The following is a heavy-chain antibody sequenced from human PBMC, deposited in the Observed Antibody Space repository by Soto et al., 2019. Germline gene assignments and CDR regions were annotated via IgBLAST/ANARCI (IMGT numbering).Heavy chain of an antibody. V-gene: IGHV3-21*01. CDR2: ISSGGTYI. D-gene: IGHD1-26*01. J-gene: IGHJ5*02. Sequence: EVQVMESGGGLVQPGGSLRLSCNFTISMYSLNWVRQAPGKGLEWVASISSGGTYIKYADSVKGRFTISRDNAKNSVSLQMNSLRVDDTAAYFCTRDQGGSYDSWFDPWGQGTLVTVSS. CDR1: TISMYS. CDR3: TRDQGGSYDSWFDP.